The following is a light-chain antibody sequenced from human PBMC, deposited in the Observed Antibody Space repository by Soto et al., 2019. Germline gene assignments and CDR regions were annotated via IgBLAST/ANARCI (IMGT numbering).Light chain of an antibody. CDR2: GAS. J-gene: IGKJ4*01. V-gene: IGKV3-20*01. CDR3: QQYGSSPLT. Sequence: EIVLTQSPGTLSLSPGERATLSCRASQSVSNNYLAWYQQKPGQAPRLLIYGASTRVTGIPARFSGGESGTDFTLTISRLEPEDFAVYYCQQYGSSPLTFGGGTMLDI. CDR1: QSVSNNY.